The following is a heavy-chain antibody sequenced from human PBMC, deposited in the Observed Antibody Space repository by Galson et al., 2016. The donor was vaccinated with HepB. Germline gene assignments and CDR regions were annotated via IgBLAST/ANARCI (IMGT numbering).Heavy chain of an antibody. CDR1: GDIFSRHG. D-gene: IGHD3-3*01. CDR3: ATLRRYTIFAVGGGRHYYYMDV. Sequence: QSGAEVKKPGESLKISCKASGDIFSRHGVTWVRQAPGQGLEWMGGIIPMSGTANYTQKLQGRVLITADKSASTVYMELSSLTSEDTAVYYCATLRRYTIFAVGGGRHYYYMDVWGEGTTVIVS. J-gene: IGHJ6*03. V-gene: IGHV1-69*06. CDR2: IIPMSGTA.